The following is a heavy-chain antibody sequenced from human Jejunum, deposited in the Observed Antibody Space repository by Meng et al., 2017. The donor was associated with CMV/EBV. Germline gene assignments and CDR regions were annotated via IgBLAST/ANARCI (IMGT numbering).Heavy chain of an antibody. D-gene: IGHD1-7*01. Sequence: ASGFTFTDHEMNWVRQAPERGLGWVSYISHSRTTKNYADSVGGRFTISRDTATNSVYLQMDTLRAEDTALYYCTRSSNWNWNWFDPWGQGTLVTVSS. CDR2: ISHSRTTK. J-gene: IGHJ5*02. CDR1: GFTFTDHE. CDR3: TRSSNWNWNWFDP. V-gene: IGHV3-48*03.